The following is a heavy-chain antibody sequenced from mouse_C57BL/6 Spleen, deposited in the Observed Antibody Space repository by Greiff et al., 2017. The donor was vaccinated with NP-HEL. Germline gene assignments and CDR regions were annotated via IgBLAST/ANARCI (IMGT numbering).Heavy chain of an antibody. CDR3: ARGVDYGSSYNYAMDY. V-gene: IGHV1-64*01. CDR2: IHPNSGST. J-gene: IGHJ4*01. D-gene: IGHD1-1*01. CDR1: GYTFTSYW. Sequence: QVQLQQSGAELVKPGASVKLSCKASGYTFTSYWMHWVKQRPGQGLEWIGMIHPNSGSTNYNEKFKSKATLTVDKSSSTAYMQLSSLTSEDSAVYYCARGVDYGSSYNYAMDYWGQGTSVTVSS.